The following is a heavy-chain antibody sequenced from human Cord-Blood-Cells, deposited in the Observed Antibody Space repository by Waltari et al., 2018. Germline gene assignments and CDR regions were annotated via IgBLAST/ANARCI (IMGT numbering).Heavy chain of an antibody. CDR3: AREAGSSPKMGWFDP. J-gene: IGHJ5*02. V-gene: IGHV4-38-2*02. CDR2: IYHSGST. Sequence: QVQLQESGPGLVKPSETLSLTCTVSGSSISSGYYWGWIRQPPGKGLEWIGSIYHSGSTYYNPSLKSRVTISVDTSKNQFSLKLSSVTAADTAVYYCAREAGSSPKMGWFDPWGQGTLVTVSS. D-gene: IGHD2-2*01. CDR1: GSSISSGYY.